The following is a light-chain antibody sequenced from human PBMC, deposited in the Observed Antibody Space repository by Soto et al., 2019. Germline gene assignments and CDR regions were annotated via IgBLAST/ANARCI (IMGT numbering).Light chain of an antibody. CDR3: QQDNSYPYT. CDR1: QSISSW. CDR2: MAS. J-gene: IGKJ2*01. Sequence: DIQMTQSPSTLAASVGDRVTITCRASQSISSWLAWYQQKPGKAPMLLIYMASSLESGVPARFSGSGSGTEFTLTISSLQPDDFATYYCQQDNSYPYTFGEGTKLEIK. V-gene: IGKV1-5*03.